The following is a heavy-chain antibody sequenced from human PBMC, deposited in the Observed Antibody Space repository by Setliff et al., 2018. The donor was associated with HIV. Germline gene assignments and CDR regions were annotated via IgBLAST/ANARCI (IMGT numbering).Heavy chain of an antibody. Sequence: PGGSLRLSCAASGFTFSFYSMNWVRLAPGKGLEWVADISSDGSVINYAESVKGRFTISRDNGKNSVYLQMNSLRAEDTAVYYCARREYNYVPRAFDLWGQGTMVTVSS. D-gene: IGHD5-18*01. CDR3: ARREYNYVPRAFDL. J-gene: IGHJ3*01. V-gene: IGHV3-48*01. CDR1: GFTFSFYS. CDR2: ISSDGSVI.